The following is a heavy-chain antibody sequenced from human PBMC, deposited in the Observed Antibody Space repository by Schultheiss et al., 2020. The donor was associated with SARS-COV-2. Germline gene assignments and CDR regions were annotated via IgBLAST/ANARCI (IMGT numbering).Heavy chain of an antibody. D-gene: IGHD6-13*01. V-gene: IGHV3-11*06. CDR3: AGASASSWYQFDK. J-gene: IGHJ4*02. CDR1: GFTFSDYY. Sequence: GGSLRLSCAASGFTFSDYYMSWIRQAPGKGLEWVSGINWNSDNIGYADSVKGRVTISRDNARNTLFLQMNSLRVEDTAVYYCAGASASSWYQFDKWGQGTLVTVSS. CDR2: INWNSDNI.